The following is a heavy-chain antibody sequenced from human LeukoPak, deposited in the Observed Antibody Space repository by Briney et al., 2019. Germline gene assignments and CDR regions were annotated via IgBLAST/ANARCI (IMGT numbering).Heavy chain of an antibody. D-gene: IGHD3-16*02. J-gene: IGHJ4*02. V-gene: IGHV1-46*01. CDR2: INPRGGST. CDR1: GYTFTSHF. CDR3: ARADTVRLGELSHFDY. Sequence: GASVKVSCKASGYTFTSHFMHWVRQAPGQGLEWMGIINPRGGSTSYTQKFQGRVTMTRDTSTSTVYMELSSLRSDDTAVYYCARADTVRLGELSHFDYWGQGTLATVSS.